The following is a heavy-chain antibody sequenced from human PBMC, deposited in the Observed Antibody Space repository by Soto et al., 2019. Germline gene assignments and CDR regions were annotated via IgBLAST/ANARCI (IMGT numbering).Heavy chain of an antibody. CDR1: GASISSYY. V-gene: IGHV4-59*01. CDR3: ARDKTPSL. J-gene: IGHJ4*02. CDR2: VYYSGST. Sequence: SETLSLSCTVSGASISSYYWSWLRQPPGKGLEWIGYVYYSGSTNYNPSLKSRVTISVDTSKNQFSLKLSSVTAADTAMYYCARDKTPSLWGQGTLVTVSS.